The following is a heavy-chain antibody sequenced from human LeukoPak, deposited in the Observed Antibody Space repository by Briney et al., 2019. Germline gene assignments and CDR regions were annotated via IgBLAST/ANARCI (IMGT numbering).Heavy chain of an antibody. D-gene: IGHD3-10*01. CDR1: GYSISSGYY. Sequence: SETLSLTCAVSGYSISSGYYWGWIRQPPGKGLQWIGRISHSGTTNYNPSLKSRVTISIDTSKNQFSLKLSSVTAADTAVDYCARYDSGSYFDNWGQGTLVTVSS. J-gene: IGHJ4*02. CDR2: ISHSGTT. V-gene: IGHV4-38-2*01. CDR3: ARYDSGSYFDN.